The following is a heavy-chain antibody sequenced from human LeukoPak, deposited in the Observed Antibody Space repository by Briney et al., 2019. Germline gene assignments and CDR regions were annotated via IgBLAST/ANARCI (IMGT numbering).Heavy chain of an antibody. CDR3: ARDRTYYYDSSRAFDI. V-gene: IGHV4-59*01. Sequence: SETLSLTCTVSGGSISSYYWSWIRQPPGKGLEWIGYIYYSGSTNYNPSLKSRVTISVDTSKNQFSLKLSSVTAADTAVYYCARDRTYYYDSSRAFDIWGQGTMATVSS. CDR1: GGSISSYY. D-gene: IGHD3-22*01. CDR2: IYYSGST. J-gene: IGHJ3*02.